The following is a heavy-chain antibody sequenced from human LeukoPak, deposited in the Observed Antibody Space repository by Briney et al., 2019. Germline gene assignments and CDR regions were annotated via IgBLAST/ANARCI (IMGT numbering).Heavy chain of an antibody. CDR3: AKDSRYSYGFLDY. Sequence: GGSLRLSCAASGFTFSNYAMSWVRQAPGKGLEWVSAISLSGGSTYYADSVKGRFTISRDNSRNTLYLQMNSLRAEDTAVYYCAKDSRYSYGFLDYWGQGTLVTVSS. V-gene: IGHV3-23*01. J-gene: IGHJ4*02. CDR2: ISLSGGST. CDR1: GFTFSNYA. D-gene: IGHD5-18*01.